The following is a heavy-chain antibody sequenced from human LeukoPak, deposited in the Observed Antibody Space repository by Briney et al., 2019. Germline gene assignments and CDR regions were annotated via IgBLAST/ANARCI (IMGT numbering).Heavy chain of an antibody. V-gene: IGHV4-59*01. CDR3: ARGLYDFWSGYYPYYYYYYGMDV. Sequence: PSETLSLTCTVSGGSISSYYWSWIRQPPGKGLEWIGYIYYSGSTNYNPSLKSRVTISVDTSKNQFSLKLSSVTAADTAVYYCARGLYDFWSGYYPYYYYYYGMDVRGQGTTVTVSS. CDR1: GGSISSYY. J-gene: IGHJ6*02. CDR2: IYYSGST. D-gene: IGHD3-3*01.